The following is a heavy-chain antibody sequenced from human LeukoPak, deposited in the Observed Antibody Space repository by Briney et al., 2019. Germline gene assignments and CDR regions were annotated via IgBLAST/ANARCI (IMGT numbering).Heavy chain of an antibody. CDR2: IKQDGSEK. V-gene: IGHV3-7*03. CDR1: GFTFSSYW. Sequence: GGSLRLSCAASGFTFSSYWMSWVRQAPGKGLEWVANIKQDGSEKYYVDSVKGRFTISRDNAKNSLYLQMNSLRAEDTALYYCAKDIYPNYGSGSYPMTWGQGTLVTVSS. J-gene: IGHJ5*02. D-gene: IGHD3-10*01. CDR3: AKDIYPNYGSGSYPMT.